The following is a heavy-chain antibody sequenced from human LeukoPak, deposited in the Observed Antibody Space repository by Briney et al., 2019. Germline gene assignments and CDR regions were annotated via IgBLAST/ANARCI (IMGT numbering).Heavy chain of an antibody. J-gene: IGHJ4*02. CDR3: ARRWRYGDYGHEFDY. CDR1: GGSISSYY. D-gene: IGHD4-17*01. Sequence: SETLSLTCTVSGGSISSYYWSWIRQPAGKGLEWIGRIYTSGSTNYNPSLKSRVTMSVDTSKNQFSLKLSSVTAADTAVYYCARRWRYGDYGHEFDYWGQGTLVTVSS. V-gene: IGHV4-4*07. CDR2: IYTSGST.